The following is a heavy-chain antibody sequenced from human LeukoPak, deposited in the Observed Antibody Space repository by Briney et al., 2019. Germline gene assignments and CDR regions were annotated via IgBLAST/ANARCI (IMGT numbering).Heavy chain of an antibody. J-gene: IGHJ4*02. CDR1: GFTFSSYW. V-gene: IGHV3-74*01. D-gene: IGHD3-22*01. Sequence: GGSLRLSCAASGFTFSSYWMHWVRQAPGKGLVWVSRINSDGSSTSYADSVKGRFTISRDNAKNSLYLQMNSLRAEDTAVYYCARTPEPYYYDSSGYRDYWGQGTLVTVSS. CDR3: ARTPEPYYYDSSGYRDY. CDR2: INSDGSST.